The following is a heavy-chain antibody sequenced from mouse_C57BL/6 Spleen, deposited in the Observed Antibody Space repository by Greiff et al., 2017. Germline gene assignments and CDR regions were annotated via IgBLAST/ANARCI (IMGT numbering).Heavy chain of an antibody. CDR1: GFTFSSYG. CDR2: ISSGGSYT. Sequence: EVKLMESGGDLVKPGGSLKLSCAASGFTFSSYGMSWVRQTPDKRLEWVATISSGGSYTYYPDSVKGRFTISRDNAKNTLYLQMSSLKSEDTAMYYCARQPGGSRSYFDYWGQGTTLTVSS. CDR3: ARQPGGSRSYFDY. V-gene: IGHV5-6*01. J-gene: IGHJ2*01.